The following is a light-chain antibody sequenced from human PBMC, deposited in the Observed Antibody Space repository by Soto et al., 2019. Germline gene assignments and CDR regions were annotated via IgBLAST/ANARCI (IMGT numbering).Light chain of an antibody. J-gene: IGKJ2*01. Sequence: EIGMTQSPATLSLSPGERAPLSCRASQTVSSNLAWYHQKPGQAPRLLIHGAATRATGVPARFSGSGSGTEFTLTIRSLQSEDFAVYYCQQYHNWPPQYTFGQGTKLQIK. CDR1: QTVSSN. V-gene: IGKV3-15*01. CDR2: GAA. CDR3: QQYHNWPPQYT.